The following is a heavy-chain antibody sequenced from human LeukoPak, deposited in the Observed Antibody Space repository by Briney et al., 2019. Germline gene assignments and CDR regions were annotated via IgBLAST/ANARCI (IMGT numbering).Heavy chain of an antibody. Sequence: SETLSLTCTVSGGSISSYYWSWIRQPPGKGLEWIGYIYYSGSTNYNPSLKSRVTISVDTSKNQFSLKLSSVTAADTAVYYCARSARGVGDNWNDDNDASDYWGQGTLVTVSS. CDR2: IYYSGST. CDR3: ARSARGVGDNWNDDNDASDY. V-gene: IGHV4-59*08. CDR1: GGSISSYY. J-gene: IGHJ4*02. D-gene: IGHD1-1*01.